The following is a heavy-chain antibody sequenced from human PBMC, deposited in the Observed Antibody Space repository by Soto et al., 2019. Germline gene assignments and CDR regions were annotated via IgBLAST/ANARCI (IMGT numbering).Heavy chain of an antibody. J-gene: IGHJ4*02. CDR3: ARYLERRVRGVIIGYFDY. CDR2: IYYSGST. D-gene: IGHD3-10*01. Sequence: SETLSLTCTVSGGSISSYYWSWIRQPPGKGLEWIGYIYYSGSTNYNPSLKSRVTISVDTSKNKFSLKLSSVTAADTAVYYCARYLERRVRGVIIGYFDYWGQGTLVTVSS. CDR1: GGSISSYY. V-gene: IGHV4-59*01.